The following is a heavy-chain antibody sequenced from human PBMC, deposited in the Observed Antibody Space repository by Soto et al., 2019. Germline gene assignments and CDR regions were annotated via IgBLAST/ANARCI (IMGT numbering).Heavy chain of an antibody. J-gene: IGHJ4*02. V-gene: IGHV1-18*01. D-gene: IGHD2-21*02. Sequence: QVQLVQSGGEVKKPGASLKVSCKASGYTFTDYGVTWVRQAPGQGLEWMGWINTFKGDTTYAQQFQARVTMTTDPSPSTVYMDLRSLGTGDTAVYYCARMVTALAVTAFDSWGQGTLVTVSS. CDR1: GYTFTDYG. CDR2: INTFKGDT. CDR3: ARMVTALAVTAFDS.